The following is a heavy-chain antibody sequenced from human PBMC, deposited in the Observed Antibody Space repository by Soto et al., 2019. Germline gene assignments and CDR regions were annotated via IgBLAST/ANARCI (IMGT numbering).Heavy chain of an antibody. CDR2: XXSXSXXX. CDR1: GFTFSSYS. V-gene: IGHV3-21*01. Sequence: GGSLRLSCAASGFTFSSYSMNWVRQAPGKGLXWVSXXXSXSXXXYXXXXVKGRFTISRDNAKNSLYLQMNSLRAEDTAVYYCAREGPRDAFDIWGQGTMVTVSS. CDR3: AREGPRDAFDI. J-gene: IGHJ3*02.